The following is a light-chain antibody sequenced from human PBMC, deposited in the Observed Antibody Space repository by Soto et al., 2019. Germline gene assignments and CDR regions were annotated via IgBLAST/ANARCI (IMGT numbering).Light chain of an antibody. V-gene: IGKV3-15*01. CDR3: QQYDTWPSIT. Sequence: EIVMTQSPATLSVSPGEGATLSCRASQSVRTKLAWYQQKAGQAPRLLIYGASTRASGVSDRFSGSGSGTEYTLTISRLQSEDFAVYYCQQYDTWPSITFGQGTRWRL. J-gene: IGKJ5*01. CDR1: QSVRTK. CDR2: GAS.